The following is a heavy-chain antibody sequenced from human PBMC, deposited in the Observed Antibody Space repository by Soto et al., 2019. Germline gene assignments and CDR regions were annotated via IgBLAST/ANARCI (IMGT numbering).Heavy chain of an antibody. J-gene: IGHJ3*02. CDR2: ISGSGGST. CDR1: GFTFSSYA. CDR3: AKMVGSGWPDAFDI. V-gene: IGHV3-23*01. D-gene: IGHD6-19*01. Sequence: EVQRLESGGGLVQPGGSLGLSCAASGFTFSSYAMSWVRQAPGKGLXWVSAISGSGGSTYYADSVKGRFTIXXXXXXXXXXXXXXXXXAEDTAVYYCAKMVGSGWPDAFDIWGQGTMVTVSS.